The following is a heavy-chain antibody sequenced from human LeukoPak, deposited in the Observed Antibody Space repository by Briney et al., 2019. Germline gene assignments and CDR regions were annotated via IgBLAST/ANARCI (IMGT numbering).Heavy chain of an antibody. V-gene: IGHV4-39*06. Sequence: PSETLSLTCTVSGGSISSSSYYWGWIRQPPGKGLEWIGSIYYSGNTYYNPSLKSRVTISVDTSKNHFLLKVNSVTAADTAVYYCARGSRGYSYGWGQGTLVTVSS. CDR1: GGSISSSSYY. CDR2: IYYSGNT. D-gene: IGHD5-18*01. CDR3: ARGSRGYSYG. J-gene: IGHJ4*02.